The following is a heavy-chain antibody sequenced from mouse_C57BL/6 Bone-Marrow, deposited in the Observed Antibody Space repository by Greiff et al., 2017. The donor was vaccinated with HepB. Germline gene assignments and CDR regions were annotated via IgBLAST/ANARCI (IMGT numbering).Heavy chain of an antibody. CDR2: IYPGNSDT. CDR1: GYTFTSYW. Sequence: VQLQQSGTVLARPGASVKMSCKTSGYTFTSYWMHWVKQRPGQGLEWIGAIYPGNSDTSYNQKFKGKAKLTAVTSASTAYMELSSLTNEDSAVYYCTRSHYYGSSYSWFAYWGQGTLVTVSA. CDR3: TRSHYYGSSYSWFAY. D-gene: IGHD1-1*01. J-gene: IGHJ3*01. V-gene: IGHV1-5*01.